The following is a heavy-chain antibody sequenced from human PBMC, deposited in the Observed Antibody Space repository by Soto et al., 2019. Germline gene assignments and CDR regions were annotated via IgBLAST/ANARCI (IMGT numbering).Heavy chain of an antibody. V-gene: IGHV3-15*07. CDR2: IKSKTDGGTT. CDR3: TTLKWKFGVVISLYYYYMDV. J-gene: IGHJ6*03. CDR1: GFTFSNAW. Sequence: EVQLVESGGGLVKPGGSLRLSCAASGFTFSNAWMNWVRQAPGKGLEWVGRIKSKTDGGTTDYAAPVKGRFTISRDDSKNTLYLQMNSLKTEDTAVYYCTTLKWKFGVVISLYYYYMDVWGKGTTVTVSS. D-gene: IGHD3-3*01.